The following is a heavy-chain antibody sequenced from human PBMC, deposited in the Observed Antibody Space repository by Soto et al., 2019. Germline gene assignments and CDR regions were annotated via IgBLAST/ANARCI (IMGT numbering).Heavy chain of an antibody. CDR3: ARDRVESGYPEYFQH. D-gene: IGHD3-22*01. V-gene: IGHV3-53*01. J-gene: IGHJ1*01. Sequence: EVQLVESGGGLIQPGGSLRLSCAASGFTVSSNYMSWVRQAPGKGLEWVSVIYSGGSTYYADSVKGRFTISRDNSKNTLYLQMNSPRPEDTAVYYCARDRVESGYPEYFQHCGQGTLVTVSS. CDR2: IYSGGST. CDR1: GFTVSSNY.